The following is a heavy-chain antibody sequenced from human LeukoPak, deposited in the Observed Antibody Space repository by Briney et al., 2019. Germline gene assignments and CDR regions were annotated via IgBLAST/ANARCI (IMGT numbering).Heavy chain of an antibody. J-gene: IGHJ4*02. CDR2: RSYDGSNK. Sequence: GGSLRLSCAASGFTFSSYAMHWVRQAPGKGLEWVAVRSYDGSNKYYADSVKGRFTISRDNSKNTLYLQMNSPRAEDTAVYYCARDQDCSTTSCYGPLDYWGQGTLVTVSS. CDR1: GFTFSSYA. CDR3: ARDQDCSTTSCYGPLDY. D-gene: IGHD2-2*01. V-gene: IGHV3-30*04.